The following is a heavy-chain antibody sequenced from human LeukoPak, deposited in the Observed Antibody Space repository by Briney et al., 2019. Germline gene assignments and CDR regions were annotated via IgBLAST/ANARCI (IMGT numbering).Heavy chain of an antibody. CDR2: IRGKANSYAT. CDR1: GFTFSGSA. V-gene: IGHV3-73*01. J-gene: IGHJ4*02. CDR3: TSTYYYDSSGYSGTDY. Sequence: GGSLRLSCAASGFTFSGSAMPWVRQASGKGLEWVGRIRGKANSYATAYAASVKGRFTISRDDSKNTAYLQMNSLKTEDTAVYYCTSTYYYDSSGYSGTDYWGQGTLVTVSS. D-gene: IGHD3-22*01.